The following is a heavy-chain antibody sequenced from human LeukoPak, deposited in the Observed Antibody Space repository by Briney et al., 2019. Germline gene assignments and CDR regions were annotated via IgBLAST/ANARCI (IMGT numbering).Heavy chain of an antibody. CDR1: GFTFDDYA. V-gene: IGHV3-9*03. Sequence: GGSLRLSCAASGFTFDDYAMHWVRQAPGKGLEWVSGISWNSGSIGYADSVKGRFTISRDNAKNSLYLQMNSLRAEDMALYYCAEDTRDSSRDGAFDIWGQGTMVTVSS. D-gene: IGHD3-22*01. J-gene: IGHJ3*02. CDR2: ISWNSGSI. CDR3: AEDTRDSSRDGAFDI.